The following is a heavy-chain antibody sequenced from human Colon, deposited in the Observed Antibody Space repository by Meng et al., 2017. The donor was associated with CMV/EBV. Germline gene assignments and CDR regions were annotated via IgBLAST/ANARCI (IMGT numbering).Heavy chain of an antibody. D-gene: IGHD2-2*01. CDR1: GFIIHDHA. CDR3: TKDTLPGGADY. CDR2: IFWHSGTT. Sequence: GGSLRLSCAASGFIIHDHAMHWVRQAPGKGLEWVAGIFWHSGTTGYGDSVRGRFTISRDKAKNYLYLQMNNLRADDTALYYCTKDTLPGGADYWGQGTLVTVSS. V-gene: IGHV3-9*01. J-gene: IGHJ4*02.